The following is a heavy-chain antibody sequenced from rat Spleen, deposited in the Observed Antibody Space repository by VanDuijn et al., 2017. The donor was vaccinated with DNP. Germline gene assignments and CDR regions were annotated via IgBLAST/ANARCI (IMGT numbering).Heavy chain of an antibody. V-gene: IGHV5-25*01. CDR1: GFTFSNYD. CDR2: ISSDGDNI. J-gene: IGHJ3*01. CDR3: VRPLGYSSYGFAY. Sequence: EVQLVESGGGLVQPGGSMKLSCATSGFTFSNYDMAWVRQAPKEGLEWVATISSDGDNIDYRDSVKGRFTIPRDNAKDTLYLQGDSLRSEDTATYYCVRPLGYSSYGFAYWGQGTLVTVSS. D-gene: IGHD1-2*01.